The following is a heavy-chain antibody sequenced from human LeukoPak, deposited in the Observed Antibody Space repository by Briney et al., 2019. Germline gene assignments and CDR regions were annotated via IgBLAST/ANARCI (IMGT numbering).Heavy chain of an antibody. Sequence: PSETLSLTCSVSGDSITSTSYYWAWIRQPPGKGLEWIGSFFYSGTTHYTPSLRSRVSISVDTAKNQFSLKLGSVTAADTAVYYCARRYSSSSAHYNWFDPWGQGTLVTVSS. V-gene: IGHV4-39*07. D-gene: IGHD6-6*01. CDR2: FFYSGTT. CDR3: ARRYSSSSAHYNWFDP. J-gene: IGHJ5*02. CDR1: GDSITSTSYY.